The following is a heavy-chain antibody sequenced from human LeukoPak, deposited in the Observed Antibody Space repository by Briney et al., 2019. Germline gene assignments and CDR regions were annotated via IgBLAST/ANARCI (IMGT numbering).Heavy chain of an antibody. D-gene: IGHD2-21*01. J-gene: IGHJ6*02. CDR2: INPSGGST. CDR3: ARDRIVVVDYYGMDV. Sequence: ASVKVSCKASGYTFTGYYMHWVRQAPGQGLEWMGIINPSGGSTSYAQKFQGRVTMTRDTSTSTVYMELSSLRSEDTAVYYCARDRIVVVDYYGMDVWGQGTTVTVSS. CDR1: GYTFTGYY. V-gene: IGHV1-46*01.